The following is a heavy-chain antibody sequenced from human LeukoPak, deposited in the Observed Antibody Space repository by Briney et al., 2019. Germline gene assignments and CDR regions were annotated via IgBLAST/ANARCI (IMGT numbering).Heavy chain of an antibody. Sequence: SETLSLTCTVSGGSIGTYYWSWIRQPPGKGLEWIGYVYYNGYTDYNPSLKSRVAISLHTSKNQFSLKLNSVTAADTAVYFCARDRHWTNDWVFDYWGQGTLVTVSS. D-gene: IGHD1/OR15-1a*01. J-gene: IGHJ4*02. CDR2: VYYNGYT. CDR3: ARDRHWTNDWVFDY. V-gene: IGHV4-59*01. CDR1: GGSIGTYY.